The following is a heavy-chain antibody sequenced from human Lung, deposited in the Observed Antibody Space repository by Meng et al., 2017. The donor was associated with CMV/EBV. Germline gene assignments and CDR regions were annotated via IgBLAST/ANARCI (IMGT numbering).Heavy chain of an antibody. J-gene: IGHJ4*02. D-gene: IGHD6-13*01. V-gene: IGHV3-11*01. CDR3: ARDLGYSSSWYFQYYFDC. CDR1: GFRFSDYS. Sequence: SCAASGFRFSDYSMNWVRQAPGKGLEWISYISGSGITTYSSDSVKGRFTVSRANAKNSLYLQMNSLRVEDTALYYCARDLGYSSSWYFQYYFDCWXQG. CDR2: ISGSGITT.